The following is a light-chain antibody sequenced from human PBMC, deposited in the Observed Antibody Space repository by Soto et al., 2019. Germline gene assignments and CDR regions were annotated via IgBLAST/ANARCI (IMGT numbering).Light chain of an antibody. CDR3: HHYGRSPIFT. V-gene: IGKV3-20*01. Sequence: EVVLTQSPGTLSLSAGERATLSCRASQSVASNRLAWYQQKPGQAPRLLTYAASTRAAGIPDRFSGSGSGTDFTLTISRLEPEDFGVFFCHHYGRSPIFTFGPGTTVDMK. CDR1: QSVASNR. CDR2: AAS. J-gene: IGKJ3*01.